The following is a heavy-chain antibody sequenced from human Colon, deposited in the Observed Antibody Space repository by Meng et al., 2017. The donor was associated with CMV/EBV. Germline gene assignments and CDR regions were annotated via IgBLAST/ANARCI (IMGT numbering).Heavy chain of an antibody. CDR1: ISSRGYY. D-gene: IGHD5-12*01. V-gene: IGHV4-31*02. CDR3: ARIIRELSYDYSEYYFDY. CDR2: IHYSGST. J-gene: IGHJ4*02. Sequence: ISSRGYYWSWIRQHPGKSLEWIRYIHYSGSTYYNPSIKSRVTISVDTSKNQFSLKLSSVTAADTAVYYCARIIRELSYDYSEYYFDYWGQGTLVTVSS.